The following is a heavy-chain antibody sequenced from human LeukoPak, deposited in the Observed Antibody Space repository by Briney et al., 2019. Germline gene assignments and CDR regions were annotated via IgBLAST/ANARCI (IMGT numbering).Heavy chain of an antibody. CDR3: ARGPDGVLLWFGELHLDY. V-gene: IGHV4-38-2*01. CDR1: GYSISSGYY. Sequence: SETLSLTCAVSGYSISSGYYWGWIRPPPGKGLEWIGSIYHSGSTYYNPSLKRRVTISADTSKNHFSLKLSSVTAADTAVYYCARGPDGVLLWFGELHLDYWGQGTLVTVSS. J-gene: IGHJ4*02. CDR2: IYHSGST. D-gene: IGHD3-10*01.